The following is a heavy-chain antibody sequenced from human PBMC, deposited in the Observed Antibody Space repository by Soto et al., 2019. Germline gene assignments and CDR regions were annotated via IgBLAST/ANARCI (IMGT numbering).Heavy chain of an antibody. V-gene: IGHV3-74*01. J-gene: IGHJ4*02. CDR2: IIDAGSRA. Sequence: EVQLVESGGDLVQPGGSLRLSCTASGFTFSMYWMHWVRQAPGKGLEWVSRIIDAGSRADYADSVKGRFTISTDSAKNTLSLELHFLRADDTAVSYSTRGPRPSSVGTGAFWGQGPPVTVSS. CDR3: TRGPRPSSVGTGAF. CDR1: GFTFSMYW.